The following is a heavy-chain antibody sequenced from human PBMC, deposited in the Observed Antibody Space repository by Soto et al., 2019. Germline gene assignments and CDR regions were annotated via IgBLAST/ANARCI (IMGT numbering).Heavy chain of an antibody. V-gene: IGHV1-8*01. J-gene: IGHJ6*02. CDR3: ATEMTSSGMDV. CDR2: MNPNSCNT. Sequence: QVQLVQSGAEVKKPGASVKVSCKASGYTFTSYDINWVRQATGQGLEWMGWMNPNSCNTGYAQKFQGRVTMTRNTSITTAYMELSSLRSEDTTVYYCATEMTSSGMDVWCQGTTVTVSS. CDR1: GYTFTSYD.